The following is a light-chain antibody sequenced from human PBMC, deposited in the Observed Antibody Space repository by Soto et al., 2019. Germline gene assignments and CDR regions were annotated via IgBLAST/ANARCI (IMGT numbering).Light chain of an antibody. V-gene: IGKV3-15*01. CDR1: QSISSN. Sequence: EIVMTQSPATLSVSPGGTATLSCRASQSISSNVAWYQQTPGQPPRLLIYGAYTRATGIPERFSGSGSGTEFTLTISSLQSEDFAVYYCQQYNNWPPVTFGQGTRLEIK. CDR2: GAY. CDR3: QQYNNWPPVT. J-gene: IGKJ5*01.